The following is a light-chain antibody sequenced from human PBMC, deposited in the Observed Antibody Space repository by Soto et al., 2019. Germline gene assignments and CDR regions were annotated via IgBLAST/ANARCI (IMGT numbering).Light chain of an antibody. CDR2: DAS. Sequence: DIQMTQSPSSLSASVGDRVTITCHASQDISDFLNWYQQKPGKAPNLLIYDASNLEGGVPSRFSGSGSGTDFTLTISSLQPEYIATYFCQQYYNLPLTFGGGTKVEIK. CDR3: QQYYNLPLT. J-gene: IGKJ4*01. CDR1: QDISDF. V-gene: IGKV1-33*01.